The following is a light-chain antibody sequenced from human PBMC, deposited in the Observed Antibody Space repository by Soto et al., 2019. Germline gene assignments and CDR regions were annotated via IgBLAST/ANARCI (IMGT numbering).Light chain of an antibody. CDR1: QSVSSY. CDR2: DAS. CDR3: QHISISPLT. J-gene: IGKJ4*01. V-gene: IGKV3D-11*02. Sequence: EIVLTQSPATLSLSPGERATLSCRASQSVSSYLAWYQQKPGQAPRLLIYDASNRATGIPAWCSGSWPETDFPITISSLEPEDVAFYCCQHISISPLTFGGGTKVDIK.